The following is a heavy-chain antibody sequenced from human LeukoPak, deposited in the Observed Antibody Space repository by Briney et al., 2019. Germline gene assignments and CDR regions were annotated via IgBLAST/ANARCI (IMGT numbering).Heavy chain of an antibody. D-gene: IGHD6-19*01. Sequence: GGSLRLSCAASGFTFSSYAMSWVRQAPGEGLEWVSVISASGGSTYYADSVKGRFTISRDNSKNTVYLQMNSLRVEDTAVYYCAGSSGWYLAYWGQGTLVIGSS. CDR2: ISASGGST. V-gene: IGHV3-23*01. CDR3: AGSSGWYLAY. CDR1: GFTFSSYA. J-gene: IGHJ4*02.